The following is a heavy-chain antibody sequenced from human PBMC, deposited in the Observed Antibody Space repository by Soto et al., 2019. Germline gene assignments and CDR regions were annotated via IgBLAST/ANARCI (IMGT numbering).Heavy chain of an antibody. J-gene: IGHJ4*02. V-gene: IGHV3-30*18. D-gene: IGHD2-15*01. CDR3: AKDRDPIVVVVAAMGY. Sequence: GGSLRLSCAASGFTFSSYGMHWVRQAPGKGLEWVAVISYDGSNKYYADSVKGRFTISRDNSKNTLYLQMNSLRAEDTAVYYCAKDRDPIVVVVAAMGYWGQGTLVTVSS. CDR1: GFTFSSYG. CDR2: ISYDGSNK.